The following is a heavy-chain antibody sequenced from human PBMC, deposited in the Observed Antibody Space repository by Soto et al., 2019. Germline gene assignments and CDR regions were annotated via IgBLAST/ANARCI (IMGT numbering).Heavy chain of an antibody. CDR3: ARPQGILTGHYYYYGMDV. D-gene: IGHD3-9*01. V-gene: IGHV3-48*03. CDR2: ISSSGAGT. J-gene: IGHJ6*02. CDR1: GFTFTSYE. Sequence: GGSLRLSCAASGFTFTSYEMHWVRQAPGKGLEWISYISSSGAGTHYADSVKGRFTISRDNSKNTLSLQMNSLRAEDTAVYYCARPQGILTGHYYYYGMDVLGQGTTVTVSS.